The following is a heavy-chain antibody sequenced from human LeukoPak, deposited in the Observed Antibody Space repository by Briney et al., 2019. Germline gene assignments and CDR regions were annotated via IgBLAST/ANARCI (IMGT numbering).Heavy chain of an antibody. D-gene: IGHD2-2*01. J-gene: IGHJ6*02. CDR3: ARIGQYPPENYYYGMDV. V-gene: IGHV5-51*01. Sequence: GESLKISCKGSGYSFTSYWIGWVRQMPGKGLEWMGIIYPGDSDTRYSPSFQGQVTISADKSISTAYLQWSSLKASDTAMYYCARIGQYPPENYYYGMDVWGQGTTVTVSS. CDR2: IYPGDSDT. CDR1: GYSFTSYW.